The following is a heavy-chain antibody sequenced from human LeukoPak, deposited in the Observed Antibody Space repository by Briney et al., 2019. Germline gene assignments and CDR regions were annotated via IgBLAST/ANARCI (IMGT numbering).Heavy chain of an antibody. J-gene: IGHJ4*02. Sequence: GGSLRLSRAASGFTFSDYYMSWIRQAPGKGLEWVSYISSSGSTIYYADSVKGRFTISRDNAKNSLYLQMNSLRAEDTAVYYCARDRRGKYCSSTSCSPEDYWGQGTLVTVSS. CDR2: ISSSGSTI. V-gene: IGHV3-11*04. D-gene: IGHD2-2*01. CDR3: ARDRRGKYCSSTSCSPEDY. CDR1: GFTFSDYY.